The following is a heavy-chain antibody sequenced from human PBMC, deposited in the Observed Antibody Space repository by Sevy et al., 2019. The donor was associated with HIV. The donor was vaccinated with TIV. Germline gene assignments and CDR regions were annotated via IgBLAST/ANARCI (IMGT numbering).Heavy chain of an antibody. V-gene: IGHV3-23*01. CDR1: GFTFSSFA. J-gene: IGHJ6*03. Sequence: GGSLRLSCAASGFTFSSFAMSWVRQVPGKGLEWVSSINGRGGSTYYADSVKGRVTLSRDNSKNTLYLQMNSLRAEDTAVYYCAKSGITMIVDKGYYYMDVWGKGTTVTVSS. CDR3: AKSGITMIVDKGYYYMDV. D-gene: IGHD3-22*01. CDR2: INGRGGST.